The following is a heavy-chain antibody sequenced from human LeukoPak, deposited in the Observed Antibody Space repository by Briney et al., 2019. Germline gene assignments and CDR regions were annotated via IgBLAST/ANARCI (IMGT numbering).Heavy chain of an antibody. D-gene: IGHD3-10*01. Sequence: PGGSLRLSCAASGSTFSTYSMNWVRQAPGKGLEWVSYISRSSTTIDYADFVKGRFTISRDNAKNSLYLQMNSLRDEDTAVYYCARDLHYGFDYWGQGALVTVSS. CDR2: ISRSSTTI. CDR3: ARDLHYGFDY. J-gene: IGHJ4*02. CDR1: GSTFSTYS. V-gene: IGHV3-48*02.